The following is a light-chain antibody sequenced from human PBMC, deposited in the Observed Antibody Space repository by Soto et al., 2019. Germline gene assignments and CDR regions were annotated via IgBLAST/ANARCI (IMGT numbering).Light chain of an antibody. Sequence: DIQMTQSPSTLSASVGDSVTITCRASQSISKWLAWYQLKPRKVPNLLIYDISILESGVPSRFSGSGYGTEFTLAISGVQPDDFASYYFQQYDNYFGQGTKLEIK. J-gene: IGKJ2*01. CDR2: DIS. CDR3: QQYDNY. CDR1: QSISKW. V-gene: IGKV1-5*01.